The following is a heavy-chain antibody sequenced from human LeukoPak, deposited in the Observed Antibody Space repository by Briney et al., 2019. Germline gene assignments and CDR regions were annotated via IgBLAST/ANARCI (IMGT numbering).Heavy chain of an antibody. CDR1: GGSISSGSYY. J-gene: IGHJ4*02. D-gene: IGHD6-6*01. CDR3: AREGQLGRAFDY. V-gene: IGHV4-61*02. CDR2: IYTSGST. Sequence: SQTLSLTCTVSGGSISSGSYYWSWIRQPAGKGLEWIGRIYTSGSTNYNPSLKSRVTISVDTSKNQFSLKLSSVTAADMAVYYCAREGQLGRAFDYWGQGTLVTVSS.